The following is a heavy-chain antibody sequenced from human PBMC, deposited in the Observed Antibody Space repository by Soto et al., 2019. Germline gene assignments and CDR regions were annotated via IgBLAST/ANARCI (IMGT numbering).Heavy chain of an antibody. V-gene: IGHV3-48*02. CDR3: ARDLNWAFDH. CDR2: ITGSGTTT. D-gene: IGHD1-1*01. Sequence: GGSLRLSCAASGFPSSSNSVNWVRQAPGKGLEWVSYITGSGTTTRYADSVKGRFTLSRDNAKNSLFLDMNSLTDEDTAVYYCARDLNWAFDHWGRGTLVTVSS. CDR1: GFPSSSNS. J-gene: IGHJ5*02.